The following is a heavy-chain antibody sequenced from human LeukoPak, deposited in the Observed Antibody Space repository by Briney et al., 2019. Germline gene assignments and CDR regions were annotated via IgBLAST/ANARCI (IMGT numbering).Heavy chain of an antibody. V-gene: IGHV1-2*06. CDR2: INPNSGGT. Sequence: ASLKVSCKASGYTFTGYYMHWARQAPGQGLQYMGRINPNSGGTNYAPKFQDRVTLTMNTSISTAYMELGRLRSDDTAVYYCALTAVTTLDFDYWGQGTLVTVSS. J-gene: IGHJ4*02. CDR3: ALTAVTTLDFDY. D-gene: IGHD4-17*01. CDR1: GYTFTGYY.